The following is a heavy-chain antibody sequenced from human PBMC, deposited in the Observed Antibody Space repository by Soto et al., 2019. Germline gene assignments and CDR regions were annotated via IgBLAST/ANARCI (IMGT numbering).Heavy chain of an antibody. CDR3: ARSLGPSRHFFDH. Sequence: EVQLLDSGGHLVQPGGSLRLSCAASGFTISNYAMSWVRQAPGKGLEWVSTLSDRTYYTDSVRGRFTISRDTSENTLYLRINSLGVEDTAVYYCARSLGPSRHFFDHWGQGTLVTVSS. V-gene: IGHV3-23*01. CDR1: GFTISNYA. D-gene: IGHD3-16*01. CDR2: LSDRT. J-gene: IGHJ4*02.